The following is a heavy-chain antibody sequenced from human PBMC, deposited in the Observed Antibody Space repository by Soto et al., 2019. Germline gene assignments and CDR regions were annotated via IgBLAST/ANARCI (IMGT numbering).Heavy chain of an antibody. CDR1: GGSISSSNW. D-gene: IGHD3-10*01. CDR2: IYHSGST. V-gene: IGHV4-4*02. Sequence: QVQLQESGPGLVKPSGTLSLTCAVSGGSISSSNWWSWARQPPGKGLEWIGEIYHSGSTSYNPSLKSRVNITVDKSKNQFSLRLNSVTAADTAVYYCARAEQSRHYYGSGTTSDWGQGTLVTVSS. J-gene: IGHJ4*02. CDR3: ARAEQSRHYYGSGTTSD.